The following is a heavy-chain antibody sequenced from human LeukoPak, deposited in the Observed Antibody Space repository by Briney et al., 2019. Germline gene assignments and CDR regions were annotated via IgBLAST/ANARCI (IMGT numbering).Heavy chain of an antibody. CDR2: ISGSGGST. CDR1: GFTFSSYA. V-gene: IGHV3-23*01. Sequence: GGSLRLSCAASGFTFSSYAMSWVRQAPGKGLEWVSAISGSGGSTYYADSVKGRFTISRDNSKDTLYLQMNSLRAEDTAVYYCAKDSLDFWSGYYNYYYYYGMDVWGQGTTVIVSS. D-gene: IGHD3-3*01. CDR3: AKDSLDFWSGYYNYYYYYGMDV. J-gene: IGHJ6*02.